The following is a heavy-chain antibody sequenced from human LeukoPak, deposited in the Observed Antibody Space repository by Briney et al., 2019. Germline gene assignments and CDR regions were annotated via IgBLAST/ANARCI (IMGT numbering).Heavy chain of an antibody. CDR2: IYYSGST. J-gene: IGHJ1*01. V-gene: IGHV4-59*01. Sequence: SETLSLTRTVSGGSISSYYWSWIRQPPGKGLEWIGYIYYSGSTNYNPSLKSRVTISVDTSKNQFSLKLSSVTAADTAVYYCARADTYCGGDCYLGAEYFQHWGQGTLVTVSS. D-gene: IGHD2-21*02. CDR1: GGSISSYY. CDR3: ARADTYCGGDCYLGAEYFQH.